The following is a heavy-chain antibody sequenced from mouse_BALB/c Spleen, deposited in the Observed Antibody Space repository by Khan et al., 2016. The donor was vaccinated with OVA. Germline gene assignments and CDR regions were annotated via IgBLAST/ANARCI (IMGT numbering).Heavy chain of an antibody. J-gene: IGHJ4*01. V-gene: IGHV2-6-4*01. CDR3: SRAYGSSLGYYAMDY. CDR2: IWSGGST. D-gene: IGHD1-1*01. CDR1: GFSLSRYS. Sequence: QVQLKESGPGLVAPSQSLSITCTVSGFSLSRYSVHWIRQPPGKGLEWLGMIWSGGSTNYNSAHKSRLSIRKDNSKSQVFLKINSLQTDDTGMYYLSRAYGSSLGYYAMDYWGQGTSVTVSS.